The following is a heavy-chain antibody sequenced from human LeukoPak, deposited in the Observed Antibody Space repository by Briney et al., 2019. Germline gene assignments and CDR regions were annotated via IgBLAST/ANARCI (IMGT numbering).Heavy chain of an antibody. J-gene: IGHJ4*02. V-gene: IGHV3-7*01. Sequence: GGTLRLSCAASGFTHSNYWMTWVRQAPGKGLEWVANIKPDGSEKYYVDSVKGRFTISRDNAKNSLYLQMNSLRAEDTAVYYCARDQTPFVWGQGTLVTVSS. CDR3: ARDQTPFV. CDR2: IKPDGSEK. CDR1: GFTHSNYW.